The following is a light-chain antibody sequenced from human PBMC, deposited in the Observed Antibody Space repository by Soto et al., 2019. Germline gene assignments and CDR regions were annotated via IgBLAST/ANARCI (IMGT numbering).Light chain of an antibody. CDR1: SSDVGGYKY. J-gene: IGLJ1*01. Sequence: QSALTQPRSVSGSPGQSVTISCTGTSSDVGGYKYVSWYQQHPGKAPKLIIYEVSKWPSGVPDRFYGSRSGNTASLTISGLHAEDEADYYCCSYAGSYTYVFGSGTKLTVL. CDR2: EVS. CDR3: CSYAGSYTYV. V-gene: IGLV2-11*01.